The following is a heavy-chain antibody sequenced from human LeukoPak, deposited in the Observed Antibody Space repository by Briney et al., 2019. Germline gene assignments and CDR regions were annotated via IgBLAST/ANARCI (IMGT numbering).Heavy chain of an antibody. D-gene: IGHD3-10*01. Sequence: SVKVSCKASGGTSSSYTISWVRQAPGQGLEWMGRIIPILGIANYAQKFQGRVTITADKSTSTAYMELSSLRSEDTAVYYCAREGTQVTMVRGVIGIWGQGTMVTVSS. CDR3: AREGTQVTMVRGVIGI. CDR2: IIPILGIA. V-gene: IGHV1-69*04. CDR1: GGTSSSYT. J-gene: IGHJ3*02.